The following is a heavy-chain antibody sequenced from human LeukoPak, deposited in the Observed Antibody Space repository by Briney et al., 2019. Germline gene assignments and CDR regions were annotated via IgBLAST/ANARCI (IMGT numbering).Heavy chain of an antibody. J-gene: IGHJ3*02. CDR1: GGTFSSYA. D-gene: IGHD3-22*01. CDR3: ARGRHHQLAHITMIPPDI. Sequence: SVKVSCKASGGTFSSYAISWVRQAPGQGLEWMGRIIPILGIANYAQEFQGRVTITADKSTSTAYMELSSLRSEDTAVYYCARGRHHQLAHITMIPPDIWGQGTMVTVSS. CDR2: IIPILGIA. V-gene: IGHV1-69*04.